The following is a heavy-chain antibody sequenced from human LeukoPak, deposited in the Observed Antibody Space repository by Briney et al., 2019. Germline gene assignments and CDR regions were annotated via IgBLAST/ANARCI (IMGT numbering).Heavy chain of an antibody. D-gene: IGHD3-10*02. V-gene: IGHV3-30*18. CDR1: GFTFSTSG. CDR3: VKFVRYYFDY. CDR2: ISYDGGNT. Sequence: GGSLRLSCAASGFTFSTSGMHWVRQAPRKGLEWVAVISYDGGNTYYADSVKGRFTISRDNSKNTVFLQMHSLRGDDTAVYYCVKFVRYYFDYWGQGTLVTVSS. J-gene: IGHJ4*02.